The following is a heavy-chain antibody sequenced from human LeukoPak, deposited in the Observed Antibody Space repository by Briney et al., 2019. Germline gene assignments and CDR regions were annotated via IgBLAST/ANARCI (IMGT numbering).Heavy chain of an antibody. D-gene: IGHD6-13*01. V-gene: IGHV3-53*01. J-gene: IGHJ4*02. CDR1: GFRVSTNY. CDR2: IYSDGTT. Sequence: GGSLRLSCAASGFRVSTNYMSWVRQAPGKGLEWVSFIYSDGTTYYADSVQGRFTISRDNSKNTLSLEMHSLRAEDTAVYYCVRYRVTWYHFDYWGQGTLVTVSS. CDR3: VRYRVTWYHFDY.